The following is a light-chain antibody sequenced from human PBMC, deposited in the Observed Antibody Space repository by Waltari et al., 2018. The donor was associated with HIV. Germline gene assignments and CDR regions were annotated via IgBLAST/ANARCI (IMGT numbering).Light chain of an antibody. J-gene: IGKJ1*01. CDR1: QAIGNS. CDR2: AAS. CDR3: QKYNSAPRT. Sequence: IQITQAPSTPSASVGDRITITCRASQAIGNSLAWYQPRPGKVPQLLIYAASTLQSGVPSRFSGFGSGTNFTLASANGQPEDVASYFCQKYNSAPRTFGQGTKV. V-gene: IGKV1-27*01.